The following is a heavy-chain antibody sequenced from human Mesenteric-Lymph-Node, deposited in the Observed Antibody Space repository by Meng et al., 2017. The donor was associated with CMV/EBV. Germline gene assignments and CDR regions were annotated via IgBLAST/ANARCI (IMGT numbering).Heavy chain of an antibody. D-gene: IGHD5-12*01. J-gene: IGHJ4*02. CDR2: IIPVFGSA. CDR3: ARSHTPSDYDYRPFDY. CDR1: GGTFTNYA. Sequence: GGTFTNYAVSWVRRAPGQGLEWMGGIIPVFGSANYAQKFQGRVTITTDGSTTTAYMELNTLRSDDTAVYYCARSHTPSDYDYRPFDYWGQGTLVTVSS. V-gene: IGHV1-69*05.